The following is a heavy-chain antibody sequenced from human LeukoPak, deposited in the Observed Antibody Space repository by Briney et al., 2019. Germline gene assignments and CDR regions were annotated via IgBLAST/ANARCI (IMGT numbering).Heavy chain of an antibody. V-gene: IGHV1-18*04. D-gene: IGHD6-13*01. CDR2: ISAYNGNT. CDR3: ARVFGSSSWSGLDY. J-gene: IGHJ4*02. CDR1: GYTFTSYG. Sequence: ASVKVSRKASGYTFTSYGIGWVRQAPGQGLEWMGWISAYNGNTNYAQKLQGRVTMTTDTSTSTAYMELRSLRSDDTAVYYCARVFGSSSWSGLDYWGQGTLVTVSS.